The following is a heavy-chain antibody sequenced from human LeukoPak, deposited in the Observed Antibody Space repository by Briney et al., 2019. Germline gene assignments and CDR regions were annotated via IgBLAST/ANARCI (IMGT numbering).Heavy chain of an antibody. J-gene: IGHJ1*01. CDR2: IKQDGSEK. CDR1: GFTFSNYW. CDR3: TRGETVTRY. Sequence: GGSLRLSCAASGFTFSNYWMSWVRQAPGKGLAWVANIKQDGSEKNYVDSVKGRFTISRDNAKNTLYMQMNNLRAEDTAVYYCTRGETVTRYWGQGTLVTVSS. V-gene: IGHV3-7*04. D-gene: IGHD4-17*01.